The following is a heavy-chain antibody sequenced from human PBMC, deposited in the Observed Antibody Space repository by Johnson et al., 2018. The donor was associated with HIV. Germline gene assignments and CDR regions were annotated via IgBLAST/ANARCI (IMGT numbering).Heavy chain of an antibody. CDR3: ARDRRLALYYYDSSGYYRPDAFDI. Sequence: QVQLVESGGGVVQPGRSLRLSCTASGFTFSSYGMHWVRQAPGKGLEWVAVIWFDGSNKYYADSVKGRFTISRDNSKNTLYLQMNSLRSEDTAVYYCARDRRLALYYYDSSGYYRPDAFDIWGQGTMVTVSS. D-gene: IGHD3-22*01. CDR1: GFTFSSYG. J-gene: IGHJ3*02. CDR2: IWFDGSNK. V-gene: IGHV3-33*01.